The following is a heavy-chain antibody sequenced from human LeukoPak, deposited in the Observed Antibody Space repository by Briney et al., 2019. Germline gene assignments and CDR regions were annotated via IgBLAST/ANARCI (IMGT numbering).Heavy chain of an antibody. V-gene: IGHV4-59*12. D-gene: IGHD1-1*01. J-gene: IGHJ6*03. CDR3: ASQVRLERRYYYYYMDV. CDR1: GGSISSYY. CDR2: LSSSGST. Sequence: SETLSLTCTVSGGSISSYYWSWIRQPPGKGLEWIGFLSSSGSTNYNPSLKSRVTISLDTSKNQFSLKLSSVTAADTAVYYCASQVRLERRYYYYYMDVWDKGTTVTVSS.